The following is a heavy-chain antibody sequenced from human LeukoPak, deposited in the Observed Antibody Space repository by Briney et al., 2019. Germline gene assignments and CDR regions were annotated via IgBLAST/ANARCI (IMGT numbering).Heavy chain of an antibody. CDR1: GFTYSSYA. D-gene: IGHD2-21*02. CDR3: AKVAKGNIVVVTALDY. CDR2: ISYDGSNK. J-gene: IGHJ4*02. Sequence: GRSLRLSCAASGFTYSSYAMHWVRQAQGKGLEWGAIISYDGSNKLYADSVKGRFTISRHNSKNTLYLQMSSLGPEDTAMYYCAKVAKGNIVVVTALDYWGQGTLVTVSS. V-gene: IGHV3-30*18.